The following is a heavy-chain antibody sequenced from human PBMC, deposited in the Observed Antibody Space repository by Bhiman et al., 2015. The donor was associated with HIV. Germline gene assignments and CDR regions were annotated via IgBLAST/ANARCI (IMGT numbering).Heavy chain of an antibody. J-gene: IGHJ3*02. Sequence: QVQLVESGGGVVQPWEGPSRLSCAASGFTFSSYAMHWVRQAPGKGLEWVAVISYDGSNKYYADSVKGRFTISRDNSKNTLYLQMNSLRAEDTAVYYCARDVKGYGRPGGAFDIWGQGTMVTVSS. CDR3: ARDVKGYGRPGGAFDI. V-gene: IGHV3-30-3*01. D-gene: IGHD5-18*01. CDR2: ISYDGSNK. CDR1: GFTFSSYA.